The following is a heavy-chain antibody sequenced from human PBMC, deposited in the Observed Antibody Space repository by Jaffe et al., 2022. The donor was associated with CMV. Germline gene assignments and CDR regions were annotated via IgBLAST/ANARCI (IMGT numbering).Heavy chain of an antibody. CDR3: ARAFVNSGSYQDYDY. J-gene: IGHJ4*02. D-gene: IGHD1-26*01. CDR1: GYTFTGYY. Sequence: QVQLVQSGAEVKKPGASVKVSCKASGYTFTGYYMHWVRQAPGQGLEWMGWINPNSGGTNYAQKFQGWVTMTRDTSISTAYMELSRLRSDDTAVYYCARAFVNSGSYQDYDYWGQGTLVTVSS. V-gene: IGHV1-2*04. CDR2: INPNSGGT.